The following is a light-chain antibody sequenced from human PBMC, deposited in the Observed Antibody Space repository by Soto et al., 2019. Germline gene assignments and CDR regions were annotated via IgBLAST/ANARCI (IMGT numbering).Light chain of an antibody. J-gene: IGKJ3*01. CDR1: QGIINY. Sequence: SQLTQSPSSLSASMGDRVTITCRASQGIINYLAWYQQKPGKAPKLLIYGASTLQGGVPSRFSGSGSGTDFALTVSSLQPEALATCSCQHLVMYPPTYGPGTKVDIK. CDR2: GAS. V-gene: IGKV1-9*01. CDR3: QHLVMYPPT.